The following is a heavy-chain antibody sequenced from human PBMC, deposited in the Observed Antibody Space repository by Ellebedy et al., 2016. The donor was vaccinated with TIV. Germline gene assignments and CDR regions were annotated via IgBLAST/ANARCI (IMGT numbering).Heavy chain of an antibody. Sequence: MPSETLSLTCNVSGASINRYYWSRIRQSPGKGLEWIGYISYRGTTNSNPSLKSRVTISRDTSKNHFSLRLSSVTAADTGMYYCARGIGESSGWLDKWGQGTLVTVPS. D-gene: IGHD6-19*01. CDR1: GASINRYY. J-gene: IGHJ4*02. V-gene: IGHV4-59*01. CDR3: ARGIGESSGWLDK. CDR2: ISYRGTT.